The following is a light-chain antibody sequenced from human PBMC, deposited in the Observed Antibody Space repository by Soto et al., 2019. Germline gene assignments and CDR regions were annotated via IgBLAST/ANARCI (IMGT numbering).Light chain of an antibody. CDR2: GAS. J-gene: IGKJ1*01. CDR3: QQYRDSLGT. V-gene: IGKV3-20*01. CDR1: QSVISTY. Sequence: EIVLTQFPGTMLLSKGERATLSCRASQSVISTYLAWYQQKPGQAPRLLIYGASSRATGIPDRFSGSGSGTDFTLTISRLEPEDFAVYYCQQYRDSLGTFGQGTKVDIK.